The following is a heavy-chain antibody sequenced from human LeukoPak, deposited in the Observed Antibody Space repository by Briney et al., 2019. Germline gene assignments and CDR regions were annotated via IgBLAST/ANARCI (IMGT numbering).Heavy chain of an antibody. Sequence: GSLRLSCAASGFTFSNYAMSWVRQAPAGGLEWVSSLRGDSETFYADSVGGRFTLSRDDSRNTVYLQLNNLRVEDTAVYYCAKASWVSNVDAVLWGQGTLVTVSS. CDR2: LRGDSET. V-gene: IGHV3-23*01. CDR3: AKASWVSNVDAVL. CDR1: GFTFSNYA. J-gene: IGHJ4*02. D-gene: IGHD1-1*01.